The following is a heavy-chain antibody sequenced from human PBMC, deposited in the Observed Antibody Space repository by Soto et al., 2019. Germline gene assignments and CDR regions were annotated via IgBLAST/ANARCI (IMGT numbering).Heavy chain of an antibody. CDR2: IWYDGSNI. CDR1: GFTFSRFG. V-gene: IGHV3-33*01. CDR3: ARDREQWLVGYYFDY. J-gene: IGHJ4*02. Sequence: QVQLVESGGGVVQPGRSLRLSCAASGFTFSRFGMHWVRQAPGGGLEWVEVIWYDGSNIYYADSVKGRFTISRDNSKDTLDLQMNSLRAEDTAVYYCARDREQWLVGYYFDYWGQGTLVTVSS. D-gene: IGHD6-19*01.